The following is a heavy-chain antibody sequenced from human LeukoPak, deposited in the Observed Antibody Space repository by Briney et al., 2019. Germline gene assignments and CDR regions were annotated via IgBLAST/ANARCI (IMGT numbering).Heavy chain of an antibody. CDR2: IPYDGYKK. Sequence: GGSLTLSCVASGYTFRRNGLHWVRQAPGKGLEWVAFIPYDGYKKSYLDSVKGRFTISRDNSKNTVYLQMSSLRAEDTALYYCATDRNCGGGCSNWFDPWGKGTLVIVSS. CDR1: GYTFRRNG. V-gene: IGHV3-30*02. CDR3: ATDRNCGGGCSNWFDP. D-gene: IGHD2-21*02. J-gene: IGHJ5*02.